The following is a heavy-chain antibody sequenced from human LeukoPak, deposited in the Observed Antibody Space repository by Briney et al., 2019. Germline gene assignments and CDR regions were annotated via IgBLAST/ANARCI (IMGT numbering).Heavy chain of an antibody. Sequence: SETLSLTCTVSGGSISSSSYYWGWIRRPPGKGLEWIGSIYYSGSTYYNPSLKSRVTISVDTSKNQFSLKLSSVTAADTAVYYCARSLASNYVYYMDVWGKGTTVTVSS. V-gene: IGHV4-39*07. CDR3: ARSLASNYVYYMDV. D-gene: IGHD4-11*01. CDR2: IYYSGST. J-gene: IGHJ6*03. CDR1: GGSISSSSYY.